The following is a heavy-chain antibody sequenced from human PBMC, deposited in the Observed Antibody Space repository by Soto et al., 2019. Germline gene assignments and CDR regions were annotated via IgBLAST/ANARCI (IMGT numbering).Heavy chain of an antibody. Sequence: SETLSLTCTVSGGSFSSYYWSWIRQPPGKGLEWIGHIYYSGRTNYNPSLKSRVTISGDTSKNQLSLRLSSVTAADTAVYYCARDYYYDSRGYPGAYYYGMDVWGQGTTVTVSS. CDR3: ARDYYYDSRGYPGAYYYGMDV. V-gene: IGHV4-59*01. D-gene: IGHD3-22*01. CDR2: IYYSGRT. J-gene: IGHJ6*02. CDR1: GGSFSSYY.